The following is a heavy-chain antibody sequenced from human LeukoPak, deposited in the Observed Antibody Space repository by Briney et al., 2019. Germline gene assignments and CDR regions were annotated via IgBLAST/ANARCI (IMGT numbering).Heavy chain of an antibody. V-gene: IGHV1-2*02. Sequence: ASVKVSCKASGYTFTGYYMHWVRQAPGQGLEWMGWINPNSGGTNYAQKFQGRVTMTRDTSISTAYMELSRLRSDDTAVYYCARGPIIVLMVYAINHVQFDYWGQGTLVTVSS. CDR1: GYTFTGYY. J-gene: IGHJ4*02. CDR2: INPNSGGT. D-gene: IGHD2-8*01. CDR3: ARGPIIVLMVYAINHVQFDY.